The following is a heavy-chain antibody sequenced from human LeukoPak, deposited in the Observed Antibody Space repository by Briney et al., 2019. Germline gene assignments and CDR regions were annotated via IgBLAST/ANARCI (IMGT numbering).Heavy chain of an antibody. CDR3: ARSAARVVPAAMDNWFDP. CDR1: GYTFTSYG. CDR2: ISAYNGNT. V-gene: IGHV1-18*01. Sequence: GAPVKVSCKASGYTFTSYGISWVRQAPGQGLEWMGWISAYNGNTNYAQKLQGRVTMTTDTSTSTAYMELRSLRSDDTAVYYCARSAARVVPAAMDNWFDPWGQGTLVTVSS. J-gene: IGHJ5*02. D-gene: IGHD2-2*01.